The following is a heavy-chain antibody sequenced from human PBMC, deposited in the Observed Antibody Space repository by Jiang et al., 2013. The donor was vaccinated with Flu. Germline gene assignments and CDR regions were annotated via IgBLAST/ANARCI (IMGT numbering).Heavy chain of an antibody. CDR3: AKSAVATYEEGWFDP. V-gene: IGHV1-3*01. CDR2: INVANGNT. Sequence: GAEVKKPGASVKVSCKASGYTFTTYAMHWVRQAPGQRLEWMGWINVANGNTKYSQKFQGRVTITRDTSASTAYMELSSLRSEDTAVYYCAKSAVATYEEGWFDPWGQGTLVTVSS. J-gene: IGHJ5*02. D-gene: IGHD5-12*01. CDR1: GYTFTTYA.